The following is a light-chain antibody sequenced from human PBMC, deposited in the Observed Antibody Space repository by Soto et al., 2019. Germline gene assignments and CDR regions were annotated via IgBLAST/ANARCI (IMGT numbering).Light chain of an antibody. CDR2: GAS. CDR1: QSVSTN. CDR3: QQYGSSPLT. J-gene: IGKJ4*01. Sequence: ETEKRQSGAKRSAWWAENATRYCRASQSVSTNLVWYQQKPGQAPRLLIYGASSRATGIPDRFSCSGSGTDFTLTLSRLEPEYFAVYYCQQYGSSPLTFGGGTKVDIK. V-gene: IGKV3-20*01.